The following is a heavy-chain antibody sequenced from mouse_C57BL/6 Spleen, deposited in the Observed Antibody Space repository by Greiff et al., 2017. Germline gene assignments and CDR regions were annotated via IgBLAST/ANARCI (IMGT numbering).Heavy chain of an antibody. V-gene: IGHV1-7*01. Sequence: QVQLKQSGAELAKPGASVKLSCKASGYTFTSYWMHWVKQRPGQGLEWIGYINPSSGYTKYNQKFKDKATLTADKSSCTAYMQLSSLTYEDSAVYYCARGEYYGSSYDWYFDVWGTGTTVTVSS. D-gene: IGHD1-1*01. CDR1: GYTFTSYW. CDR3: ARGEYYGSSYDWYFDV. J-gene: IGHJ1*03. CDR2: INPSSGYT.